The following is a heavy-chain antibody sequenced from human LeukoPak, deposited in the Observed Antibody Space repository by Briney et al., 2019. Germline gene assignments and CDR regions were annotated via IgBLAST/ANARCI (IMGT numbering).Heavy chain of an antibody. J-gene: IGHJ6*02. CDR2: ISGSGGST. D-gene: IGHD6-19*01. CDR3: AKAVAGLYYYYGMDV. CDR1: GFTFSSYA. V-gene: IGHV3-23*01. Sequence: GGSLRLSCAASGFTFSSYAMSWVRQAPGKGLEWVSAISGSGGSTYYADSVKGRFTISRDNSKNTLYLQMNSLRAEDTAVYYCAKAVAGLYYYYGMDVWGQGTTVTVSS.